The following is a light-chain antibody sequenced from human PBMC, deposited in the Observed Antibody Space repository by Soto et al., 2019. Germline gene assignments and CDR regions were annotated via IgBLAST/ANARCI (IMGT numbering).Light chain of an antibody. J-gene: IGKJ5*01. Sequence: DIRMNHTHSSLSSSVGGRVSSTCQASQNINNYLNWYQQKPGRAPKLLIYEASNLEAGVPSRFRGSGSGTDFTFTISRLQPEDIATYYCQQYEILPTFGQGTRLEIK. CDR1: QNINNY. CDR3: QQYEILPT. V-gene: IGKV1-33*01. CDR2: EAS.